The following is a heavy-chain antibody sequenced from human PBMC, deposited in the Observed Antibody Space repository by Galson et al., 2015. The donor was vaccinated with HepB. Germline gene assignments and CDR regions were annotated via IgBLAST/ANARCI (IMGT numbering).Heavy chain of an antibody. CDR3: TTALSTTYV. Sequence: SLRLSCAASGFTFNNAWMNWVRQAPGKGLKWVGRIKSNTDDGTTDYAAPVKGRFTISRDDSKNTLYLQMSSLQTEDTAVYYCTTALSTTYVWGKGTTVTVSS. D-gene: IGHD2-2*01. CDR1: GFTFNNAW. CDR2: IKSNTDDGTT. J-gene: IGHJ6*04. V-gene: IGHV3-15*07.